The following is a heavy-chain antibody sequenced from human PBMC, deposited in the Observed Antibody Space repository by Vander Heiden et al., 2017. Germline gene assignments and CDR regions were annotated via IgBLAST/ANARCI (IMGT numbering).Heavy chain of an antibody. D-gene: IGHD6-13*01. CDR3: ATYSSSWSLKH. J-gene: IGHJ1*01. CDR2: ISGSGGST. Sequence: EVQLLESGGGLVQPGGSLSLPYSATEFTFSSYAMSLVRQAPGKVLEWVSAISGSGGSTYYADSVKGRFTISRDNSKNTLYLQMNSLRAEDTAVYYCATYSSSWSLKHWGQGTLVTVSS. CDR1: EFTFSSYA. V-gene: IGHV3-23*01.